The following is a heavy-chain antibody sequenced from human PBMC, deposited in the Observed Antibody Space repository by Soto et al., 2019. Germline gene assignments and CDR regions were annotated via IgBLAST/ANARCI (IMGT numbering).Heavy chain of an antibody. CDR2: ISGSGGSR. J-gene: IGHJ5*02. CDR3: AKDQLYIRGVIHNWFDP. D-gene: IGHD3-10*02. CDR1: GLTFSSYA. Sequence: EVQLLESGGGLIQPGGSLRLSCAASGLTFSSYAMSWVRQAPGKGLEWVSAISGSGGSRYYADSVKGRFTISRDNSKNTLYLQMNSMRAEDTPVYYCAKDQLYIRGVIHNWFDPWGQGTLVTVSS. V-gene: IGHV3-23*01.